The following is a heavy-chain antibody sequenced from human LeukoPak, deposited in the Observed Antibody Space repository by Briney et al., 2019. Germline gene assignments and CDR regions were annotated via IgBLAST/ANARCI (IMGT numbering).Heavy chain of an antibody. J-gene: IGHJ4*02. V-gene: IGHV3-73*01. CDR1: GFTFSGSA. CDR3: TRDYGVLFDY. CDR2: IRSKANSYAT. Sequence: GGSLTLSCAASGFTFSGSAIHWVRQASGKGLEWVGRIRSKANSYATSSAASVKGWFTISRDDSKNTAYLQMNSLKTEDTAVYYCTRDYGVLFDYWGQGTLVTVSS. D-gene: IGHD4-17*01.